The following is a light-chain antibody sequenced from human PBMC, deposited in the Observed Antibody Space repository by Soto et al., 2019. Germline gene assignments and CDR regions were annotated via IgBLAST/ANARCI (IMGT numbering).Light chain of an antibody. CDR3: QQRSNWPPIT. CDR2: DAS. Sequence: EIVMTQSPATLSVSPGERATLSCRASQSVNSNLAWYRQKPGQAPRLLISDASTRATGVPARFSGSGSGTEFTLTISSLQSEDFAVYYCQQRSNWPPITFGQGTRLEIK. J-gene: IGKJ5*01. CDR1: QSVNSN. V-gene: IGKV3-15*01.